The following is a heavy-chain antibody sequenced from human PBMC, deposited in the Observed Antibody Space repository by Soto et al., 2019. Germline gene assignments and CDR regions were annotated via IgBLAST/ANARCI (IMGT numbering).Heavy chain of an antibody. CDR3: ARDQDIVVVVAANYYYYYGMDV. D-gene: IGHD2-15*01. CDR2: IIPIFGTA. V-gene: IGHV1-69*01. Sequence: QVQLVQSGAEVKKPGSSVKVSCKASGGTFSSYAISWVRQAPGQGLEWMGGIIPIFGTANYAQKFQGRVTITADESTSTAYIELSSLRSEDTAVYYCARDQDIVVVVAANYYYYYGMDVWGQGTTVTVSS. J-gene: IGHJ6*02. CDR1: GGTFSSYA.